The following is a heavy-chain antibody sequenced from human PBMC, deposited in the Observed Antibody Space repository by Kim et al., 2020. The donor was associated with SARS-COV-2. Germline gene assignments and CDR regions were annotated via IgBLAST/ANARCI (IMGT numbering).Heavy chain of an antibody. V-gene: IGHV3-74*01. J-gene: IGHJ4*02. CDR3: SSLATGYVWGKFDY. Sequence: DTLKCRFTISRDNAKNTLDLQMNSLRARETAVYYCSSLATGYVWGKFDYWGQGTLVTVSS. D-gene: IGHD3-16*01.